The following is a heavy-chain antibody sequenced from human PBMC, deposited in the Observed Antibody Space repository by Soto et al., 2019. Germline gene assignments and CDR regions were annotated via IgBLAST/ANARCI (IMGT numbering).Heavy chain of an antibody. D-gene: IGHD3-3*01. CDR1: GFTFSSYA. CDR2: ISYDGSNK. CDR3: AGDRSVNTIFGVVMYYYYYGMDV. Sequence: LRLSCAASGFTFSSYAMHWVRQAPGKGLEWVAVISYDGSNKYYADSVKGRFTISRDNSKNTLYLQMDSLRAEDTAVYYCAGDRSVNTIFGVVMYYYYYGMDVWGQGTTVTVSS. J-gene: IGHJ6*02. V-gene: IGHV3-30-3*01.